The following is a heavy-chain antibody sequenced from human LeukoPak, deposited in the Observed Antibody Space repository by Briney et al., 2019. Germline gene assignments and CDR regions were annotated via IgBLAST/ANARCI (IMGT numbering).Heavy chain of an antibody. V-gene: IGHV1-46*01. D-gene: IGHD2-2*01. J-gene: IGHJ5*02. Sequence: GASVKVSCKAFGYTFTSNYMHWVRQAPGQGPEWMGVISPSGGSTTYAQKFQGRVTLTRDMSTSTDYLELSSLRSDDTAVYYCARRAGGCSSTSCEGVWFDPWGQGTLVTVSS. CDR1: GYTFTSNY. CDR3: ARRAGGCSSTSCEGVWFDP. CDR2: ISPSGGST.